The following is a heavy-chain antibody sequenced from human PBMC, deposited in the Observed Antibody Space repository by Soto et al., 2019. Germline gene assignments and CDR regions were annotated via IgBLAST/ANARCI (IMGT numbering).Heavy chain of an antibody. CDR2: VSPIGTP. CDR1: GDSVRGGYY. J-gene: IGHJ6*02. Sequence: QVQLQESGPGLVKPSQTLSLTCTVSGDSVRGGYYWSWVRQRPRKGLEWIGYVSPIGTPYYSPSLNSRVSISIDTSKNQLSLEVRSVTAADTAVYYCARDRGSYGMDVWGQGTTVTVSS. CDR3: ARDRGSYGMDV. V-gene: IGHV4-31*03.